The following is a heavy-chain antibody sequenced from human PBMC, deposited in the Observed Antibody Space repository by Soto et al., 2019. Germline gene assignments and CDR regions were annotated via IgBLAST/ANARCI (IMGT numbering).Heavy chain of an antibody. CDR3: ARPGAIATDIVVVPAAQSGIHDMGV. V-gene: IGHV1-69*13. Sequence: GASVKVSCKASGGTFSSYAISWVRQPHGQGLEWMGGNISIFGTANYAQKLQSRVMITADESTSTAYMELSSLRSEHTAAYYCARPGAIATDIVVVPAAQSGIHDMGVLGQGTTGTIAS. CDR1: GGTFSSYA. D-gene: IGHD2-2*01. CDR2: NISIFGTA. J-gene: IGHJ6*02.